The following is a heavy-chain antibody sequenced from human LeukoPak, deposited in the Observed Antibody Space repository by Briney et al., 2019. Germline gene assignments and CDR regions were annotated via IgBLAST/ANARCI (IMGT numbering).Heavy chain of an antibody. D-gene: IGHD2-2*01. J-gene: IGHJ5*02. V-gene: IGHV4-34*01. CDR2: INARGDT. Sequence: SETLSLTCAVYGWSFNDYYWNWIRQPPGKGLEWIGEINARGDTNFNPSLKSRVTISVDTSKSQFSLRLTSMIAPDTAVYYCARGQVPAARGYNWFDPWGQGTLVTVSS. CDR3: ARGQVPAARGYNWFDP. CDR1: GWSFNDYY.